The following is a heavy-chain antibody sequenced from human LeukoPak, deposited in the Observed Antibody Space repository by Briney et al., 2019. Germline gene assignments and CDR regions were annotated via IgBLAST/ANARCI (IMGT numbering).Heavy chain of an antibody. CDR1: GYTFTSYD. D-gene: IGHD5-12*01. Sequence: ASVKVPCKASGYTFTSYDINWVRQATGQGLEWMGWMNPNSGSTGYAQKFQGRVTITRNTSISTAYMELSGLRSEDTAVYYCARGRSRGYPYYFEYWGQGTLVTVSS. CDR3: ARGRSRGYPYYFEY. V-gene: IGHV1-8*03. J-gene: IGHJ4*02. CDR2: MNPNSGST.